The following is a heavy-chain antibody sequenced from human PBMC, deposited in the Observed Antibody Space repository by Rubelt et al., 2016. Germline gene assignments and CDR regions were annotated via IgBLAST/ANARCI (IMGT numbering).Heavy chain of an antibody. CDR2: ISHSGSA. CDR3: ARGVANFEDY. CDR1: SFSISSGHY. D-gene: IGHD3-9*01. Sequence: QVQLQESGPGLVKPSETLSLTCTVSSFSISSGHYWGWIRQPPGKGLEWIGSISHSGSAYYHPSLKSRVTISVDTSENQFSLRLISVTAADTAVYYCARGVANFEDYWGQGILATVSS. V-gene: IGHV4-38-2*02. J-gene: IGHJ4*02.